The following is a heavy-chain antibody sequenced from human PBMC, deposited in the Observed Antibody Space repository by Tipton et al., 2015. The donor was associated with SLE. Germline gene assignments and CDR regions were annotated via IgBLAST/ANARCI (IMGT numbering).Heavy chain of an antibody. CDR3: ARVSMGLYDSSGYSYYYYGMDV. Sequence: TLSLTCTVSGGSISSHYWSWIRQPPGKGLEWIGYIYYSGSTNYNPSLKSRVTISVDTSKNQFSLKLSSVTAADTAVYYCARVSMGLYDSSGYSYYYYGMDVWGQGTTVTVSS. D-gene: IGHD3-22*01. V-gene: IGHV4-59*11. CDR2: IYYSGST. CDR1: GGSISSHY. J-gene: IGHJ6*02.